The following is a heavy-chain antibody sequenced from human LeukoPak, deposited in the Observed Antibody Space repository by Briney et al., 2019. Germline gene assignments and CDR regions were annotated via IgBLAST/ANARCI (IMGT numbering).Heavy chain of an antibody. V-gene: IGHV4-59*01. CDR3: ARAGHTYYYDSSGPFDY. CDR1: GGSISSYY. D-gene: IGHD3-22*01. Sequence: SETLSLTCTVSGGSISSYYWSWIRQPPGKGLEWIGYIYYSGSTNYNPSLKSRVTISVDTSKNQLSLKLSSMTAADTAVYYCARAGHTYYYDSSGPFDYWGQGTLVTVSS. CDR2: IYYSGST. J-gene: IGHJ4*02.